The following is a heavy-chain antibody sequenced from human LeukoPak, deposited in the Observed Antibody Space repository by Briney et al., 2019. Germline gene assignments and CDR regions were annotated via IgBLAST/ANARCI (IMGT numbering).Heavy chain of an antibody. CDR2: IYSGGST. V-gene: IGHV3-53*04. D-gene: IGHD6-19*01. CDR1: GFTVSSNY. J-gene: IGHJ6*02. Sequence: GGSLRLSCAASGFTVSSNYMSWVRQAPGKGLEWVSVIYSGGSTYYADSVKGRFTISRHNSKNTLYLQMNSLRAEDTAVYYCAYNLPHGLSSAGPYYYGMDVWGQGTTVTVSS. CDR3: AYNLPHGLSSAGPYYYGMDV.